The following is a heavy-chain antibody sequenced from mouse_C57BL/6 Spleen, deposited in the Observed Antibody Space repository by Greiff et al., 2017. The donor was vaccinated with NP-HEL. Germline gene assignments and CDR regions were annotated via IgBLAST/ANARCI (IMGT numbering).Heavy chain of an antibody. J-gene: IGHJ2*01. CDR1: GFTFSDYG. Sequence: DVKLVESGGGLVKPGGSLKLSCAASGFTFSDYGMHWVRQAPEKGLEWVAYISSGSSTIYYADTVKGRFTISRDNAKNTLFLQMTSLRSEDTAMYYCARREDYDTDYFDDWGQGTTLTVSS. D-gene: IGHD2-4*01. V-gene: IGHV5-17*01. CDR3: ARREDYDTDYFDD. CDR2: ISSGSSTI.